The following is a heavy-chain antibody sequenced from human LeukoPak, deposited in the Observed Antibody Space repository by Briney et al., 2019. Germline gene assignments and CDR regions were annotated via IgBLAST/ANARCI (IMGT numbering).Heavy chain of an antibody. J-gene: IGHJ4*02. D-gene: IGHD6-19*01. V-gene: IGHV1-2*02. CDR1: GYTFTGYY. CDR2: LNPNSGGT. Sequence: ASVKVSCKASGYTFTGYYMRWVRQAPGRGLEWMGWLNPNSGGTNYAQKFQGRVTMTRDTSISTAYMELSRLRSDDTAVYYCARDRTRTGYSSGWYHDYWGQGTLVTVSS. CDR3: ARDRTRTGYSSGWYHDY.